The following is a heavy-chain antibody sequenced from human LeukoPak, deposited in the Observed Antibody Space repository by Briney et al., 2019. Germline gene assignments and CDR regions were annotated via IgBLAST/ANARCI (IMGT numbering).Heavy chain of an antibody. CDR1: GFTFSNAW. D-gene: IGHD3-10*01. V-gene: IGHV3-15*01. CDR2: IKSKTDGGTT. CDR3: ARVSGGDERY. Sequence: PGGSLRLSCAASGFTFSNAWMSWVRQAPGKGLEWVGRIKSKTDGGTTDYAAPVKGRFTISRDDSKNTLYLQMNSLRDEDTAVYYCARVSGGDERYWGQGTLVTVSS. J-gene: IGHJ4*02.